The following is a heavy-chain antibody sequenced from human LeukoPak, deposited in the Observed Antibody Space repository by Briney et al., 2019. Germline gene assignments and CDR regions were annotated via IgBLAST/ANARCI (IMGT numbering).Heavy chain of an antibody. Sequence: SETLSLTCAVYGGSFSGYYWSWIRQSPGKGLEWIGEINHSGSINFNPSLKSRVTMSVDTSKNQFSLKLSSVTAADTAVYYCARWTTVTRAFDYWGQGTLVTVSS. CDR3: ARWTTVTRAFDY. CDR2: INHSGSI. V-gene: IGHV4-34*01. CDR1: GGSFSGYY. J-gene: IGHJ4*02. D-gene: IGHD4-17*01.